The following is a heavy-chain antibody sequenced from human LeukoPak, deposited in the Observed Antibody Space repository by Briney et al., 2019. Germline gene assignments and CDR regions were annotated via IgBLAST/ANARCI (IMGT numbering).Heavy chain of an antibody. J-gene: IGHJ5*02. D-gene: IGHD3-10*01. CDR2: VNAGNGNT. CDR1: GYTFTTYA. V-gene: IGHV1-3*01. CDR3: ARDRLWFGESGLDWFDP. Sequence: GASVKVSCKASGYTFTTYAMHWVRQAPGQRLEWMGWVNAGNGNTKYSQKFQGRVTITRDTSASTAYMELSSLRSEDTAVYYCARDRLWFGESGLDWFDPWGQGTLVTVSS.